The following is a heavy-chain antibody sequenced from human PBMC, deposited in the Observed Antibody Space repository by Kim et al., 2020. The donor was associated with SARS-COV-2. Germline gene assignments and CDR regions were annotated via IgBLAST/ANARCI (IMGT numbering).Heavy chain of an antibody. CDR3: AKDGDIGFVTTIVVASIYGLDV. V-gene: IGHV3-30*18. CDR1: GFTFSSYG. D-gene: IGHD3-22*01. CDR2: ISYDGSNK. Sequence: GGSLRLSCAASGFTFSSYGRHWVRQAPGKGLEWVAVISYDGSNKYYADSVKGRFTISRDNSKNTLYLQMNSLRAEDTAVYYWAKDGDIGFVTTIVVASIYGLDVWGRGTTVTVSS. J-gene: IGHJ6*02.